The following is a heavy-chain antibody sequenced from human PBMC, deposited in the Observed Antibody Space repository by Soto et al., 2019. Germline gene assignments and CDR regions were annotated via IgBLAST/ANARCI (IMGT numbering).Heavy chain of an antibody. V-gene: IGHV3-23*01. D-gene: IGHD6-19*01. J-gene: IGHJ6*02. Sequence: GWSLRLSCAASGFTFSSYAMSWVLQAPGKGLEWVSAISGSGGSTYYADSVKGRFTISRYNSKNTLYLQMNSLRAEDTAVNYCAKGLGYSSGWYRNCYYYGMDVWGQGTTVTVSS. CDR2: ISGSGGST. CDR3: AKGLGYSSGWYRNCYYYGMDV. CDR1: GFTFSSYA.